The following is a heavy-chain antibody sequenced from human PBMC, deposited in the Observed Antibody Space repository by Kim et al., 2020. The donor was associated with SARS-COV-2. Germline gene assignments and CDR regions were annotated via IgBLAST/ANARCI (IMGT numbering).Heavy chain of an antibody. D-gene: IGHD2-15*01. J-gene: IGHJ6*02. CDR1: GFTFSNAW. Sequence: GGSLRLSCAASGFTFSNAWMSWVRQAPGKGLVWVGRIKSKTDGGTTDYAAPVKGRFTISRDDSKNTLYLQMNSLKTEDTAVYYCTTDLGYCSGGSCYGYYYYGMDVWGQGTTVTVSS. V-gene: IGHV3-15*01. CDR2: IKSKTDGGTT. CDR3: TTDLGYCSGGSCYGYYYYGMDV.